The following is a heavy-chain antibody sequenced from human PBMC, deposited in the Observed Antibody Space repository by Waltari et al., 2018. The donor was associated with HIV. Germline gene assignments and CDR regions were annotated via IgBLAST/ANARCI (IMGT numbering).Heavy chain of an antibody. CDR3: ARGGSASMDV. Sequence: QVQLVQSGAEVKKPGASVKVSCKASGYAFATYDVNWVRQATGQGPEWMGWMSPNSGNTVYAQEFQGRVTMTRYTSISTVDMELSSRTSEDTAVYYCARGGSASMDVWGQGTTVTVSS. J-gene: IGHJ6*02. CDR2: MSPNSGNT. V-gene: IGHV1-8*01. CDR1: GYAFATYD.